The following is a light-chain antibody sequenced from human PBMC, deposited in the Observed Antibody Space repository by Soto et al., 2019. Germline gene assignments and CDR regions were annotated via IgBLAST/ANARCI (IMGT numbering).Light chain of an antibody. Sequence: DIQMTQSPSSLSASVGDRVTITCRARQGISNYLAWYQQKPGKVPKLLIYAASTLQSGVPSRVSGSGSGTDFTLTISSLQPEDVATSYCQKYNSAPLTFGGGIKVELK. V-gene: IGKV1-27*01. CDR2: AAS. CDR3: QKYNSAPLT. J-gene: IGKJ4*01. CDR1: QGISNY.